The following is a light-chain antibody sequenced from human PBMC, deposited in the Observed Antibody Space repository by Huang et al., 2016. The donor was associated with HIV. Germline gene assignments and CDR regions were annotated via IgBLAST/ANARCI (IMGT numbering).Light chain of an antibody. CDR3: QRYNNAPYT. V-gene: IGKV1-27*01. Sequence: DIQMTQSPSSLSTSVGDTVTITCRASPGIGNFLAWYQQKPGKVPKLLIYAASTLHSWVPSRFAGSGSGTDFTLTISSLQPEDVATYYCQRYNNAPYTFGQGTKLDIK. CDR1: PGIGNF. J-gene: IGKJ2*01. CDR2: AAS.